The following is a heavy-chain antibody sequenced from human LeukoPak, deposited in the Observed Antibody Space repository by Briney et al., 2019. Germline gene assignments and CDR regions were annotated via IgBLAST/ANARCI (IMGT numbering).Heavy chain of an antibody. Sequence: GGSLRLSCAASGFTFSSYSMNWVRQAPGKGLEWVSSISSSSSYIYYADSVKGRFTISRDNAKNSLYLQMNSLRAEDTAVYYCARVGYCSSTSCARSYYMDVWGKGTTVTVSS. D-gene: IGHD2-2*01. CDR3: ARVGYCSSTSCARSYYMDV. V-gene: IGHV3-21*01. J-gene: IGHJ6*03. CDR2: ISSSSSYI. CDR1: GFTFSSYS.